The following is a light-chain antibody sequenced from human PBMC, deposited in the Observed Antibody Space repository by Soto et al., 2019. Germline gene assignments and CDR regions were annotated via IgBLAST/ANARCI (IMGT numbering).Light chain of an antibody. CDR1: QSLRHSDGYRY. J-gene: IGKJ4*01. CDR2: LSS. Sequence: DIVMTQSPLSLAVTPGEPASISCSSSQSLRHSDGYRYLVWYLQKPGQSPQLLIYLSSSRASGVPDRFSGSGSGTDFTLEISRVEAEDVGVYYCMQTLRGPLTVGGGTKVEIK. CDR3: MQTLRGPLT. V-gene: IGKV2-28*01.